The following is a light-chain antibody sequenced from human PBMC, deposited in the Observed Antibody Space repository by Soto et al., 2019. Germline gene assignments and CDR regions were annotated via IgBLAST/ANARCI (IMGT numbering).Light chain of an antibody. V-gene: IGKV1-5*01. CDR2: DAS. CDR1: QSIRYW. J-gene: IGKJ1*01. Sequence: DIQMTQSPSSVSSSVVDRVTITCRASQSIRYWVAWYQHKPGKAPKLLIYDASTLESGVPTRFSGSGSGTEFTLTISSLHPDDFATYYCQQYNILSTFGQGTKVDIK. CDR3: QQYNILST.